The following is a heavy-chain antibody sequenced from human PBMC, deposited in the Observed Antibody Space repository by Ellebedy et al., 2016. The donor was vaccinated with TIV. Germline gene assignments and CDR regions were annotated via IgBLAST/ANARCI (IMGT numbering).Heavy chain of an antibody. CDR3: ARDYGWSNIAGVDY. Sequence: AASVKVSCKASGYTFTRYAMHWVRQAPGQRLEWMGWINAGNGNTKYSQKFQGRVTITRDTSASTAYMELSSLRSEDTAVYYSARDYGWSNIAGVDYWGQGSLVTVSS. J-gene: IGHJ4*02. CDR2: INAGNGNT. V-gene: IGHV1-3*01. CDR1: GYTFTRYA. D-gene: IGHD3-16*01.